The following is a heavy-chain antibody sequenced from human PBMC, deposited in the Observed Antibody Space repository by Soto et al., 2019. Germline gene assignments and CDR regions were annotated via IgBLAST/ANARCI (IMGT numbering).Heavy chain of an antibody. Sequence: PSETLSLTCTVSGGSISSGGYYWSWIRQHPGKGLEWIGYIYYIGSTYYNPSLKSRVTISVDTSKNQFSLKLSSVTAADTAVYYCARSMTTVTTNDYWGQGSLVTVSS. CDR2: IYYIGST. CDR3: ARSMTTVTTNDY. V-gene: IGHV4-31*03. D-gene: IGHD4-17*01. J-gene: IGHJ4*02. CDR1: GGSISSGGYY.